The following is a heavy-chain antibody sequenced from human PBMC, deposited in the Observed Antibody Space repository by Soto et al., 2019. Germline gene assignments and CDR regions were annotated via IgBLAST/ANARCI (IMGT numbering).Heavy chain of an antibody. CDR2: IYYSGNT. Sequence: QLQLQESGPGLVKPSETLSLTCTVSGGSISSSSYYWGWIRQTPGKGLEWIGSIYYSGNTYYNPSRKSRVTIPVDTSNNQSAPKLTPATAADPAVDYGASLTVLLHWFDPRGQGTLVTVSS. CDR1: GGSISSSSYY. CDR3: ASLTVLLHWFDP. D-gene: IGHD3-10*01. J-gene: IGHJ5*02. V-gene: IGHV4-39*01.